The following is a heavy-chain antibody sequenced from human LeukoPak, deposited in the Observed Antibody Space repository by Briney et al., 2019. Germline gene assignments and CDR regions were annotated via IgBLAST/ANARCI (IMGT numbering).Heavy chain of an antibody. D-gene: IGHD5-12*01. CDR3: ARTVRYSGYGHYYGTDV. Sequence: SETLSLTCTVSGGSISSSSYYWDWIRQPPGKGLEWIGNIYYSGSTYYNPSLKSRVIISVDTSKKQFSLKLSSVTAADTAMYYCARTVRYSGYGHYYGTDVWGQGTTVAVSS. CDR2: IYYSGST. J-gene: IGHJ6*02. CDR1: GGSISSSSYY. V-gene: IGHV4-39*07.